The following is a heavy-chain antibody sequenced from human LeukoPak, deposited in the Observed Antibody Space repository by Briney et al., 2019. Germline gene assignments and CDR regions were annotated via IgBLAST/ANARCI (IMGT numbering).Heavy chain of an antibody. CDR3: ARDDATMVLSLDY. V-gene: IGHV3-23*01. Sequence: PAGPLRLSCAASGVTFSSYAMGWVRQAPGKGLEWVSAINSGGNTTYYPAPVKGRLTISRDKSKNTLYVQMTSLRAEDTAVYYCARDDATMVLSLDYWGQGALVTVSS. D-gene: IGHD3-10*01. J-gene: IGHJ4*02. CDR2: INSGGNTT. CDR1: GVTFSSYA.